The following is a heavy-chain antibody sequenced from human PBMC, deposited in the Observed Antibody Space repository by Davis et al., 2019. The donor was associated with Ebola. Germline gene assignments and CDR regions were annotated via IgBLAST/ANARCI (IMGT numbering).Heavy chain of an antibody. CDR3: ARDLGKTLADHADY. CDR2: IIPIFGTA. D-gene: IGHD6-19*01. V-gene: IGHV1-69*06. CDR1: GGTFSSYA. Sequence: AASVKVSCKASGGTFSSYAISWVRQAPGQGLEWMGGIIPIFGTANYAQKFQGRVTITADKSTSTAYMELSSLRSDDTAVYYCARDLGKTLADHADYWGQGTLVTVSS. J-gene: IGHJ4*02.